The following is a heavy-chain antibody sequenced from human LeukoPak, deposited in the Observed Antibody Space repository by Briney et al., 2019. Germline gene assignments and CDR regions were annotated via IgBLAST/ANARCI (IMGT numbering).Heavy chain of an antibody. CDR1: GFTFSSYA. Sequence: HPGGSLRLSCAASGFTFSSYAMSWVRQAPGKGLEWVSAISGSGGSTYYADSVKGRFTISRDNSKNTLYLQMNSLRAEDTAVYYCARDRKLTMVRENNWFDPWGQGTLVTVSS. CDR2: ISGSGGST. D-gene: IGHD3-10*01. V-gene: IGHV3-23*01. CDR3: ARDRKLTMVRENNWFDP. J-gene: IGHJ5*02.